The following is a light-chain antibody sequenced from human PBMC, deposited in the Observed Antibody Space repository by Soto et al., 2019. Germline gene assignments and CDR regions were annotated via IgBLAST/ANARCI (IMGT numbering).Light chain of an antibody. CDR2: GAS. Sequence: EIVLTQSPGTLSVSPGERATLACRASQSVSSNYLAWYQQKPGQPPRLLIYGASSRATGIPDRFSGSGSGTDSTLTISRLEPEDFAVYYCQQYSRLPRTFGQGTRVEIK. CDR1: QSVSSNY. J-gene: IGKJ1*01. CDR3: QQYSRLPRT. V-gene: IGKV3-20*01.